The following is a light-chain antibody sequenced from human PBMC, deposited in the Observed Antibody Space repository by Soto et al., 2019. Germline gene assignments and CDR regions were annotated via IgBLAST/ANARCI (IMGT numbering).Light chain of an antibody. V-gene: IGKV3-15*01. J-gene: IGKJ1*01. CDR2: DAS. CDR3: QQYNNWPPWT. CDR1: QSVDTN. Sequence: EVVMTQSPTTLSVSPGESATLSCRASQSVDTNVARYQPKPGQAPQLVMFDASTRATGIPARFTGSGSGTEFTLTITPLQSEDFAVYHCQQYNNWPPWTFGQGTKV.